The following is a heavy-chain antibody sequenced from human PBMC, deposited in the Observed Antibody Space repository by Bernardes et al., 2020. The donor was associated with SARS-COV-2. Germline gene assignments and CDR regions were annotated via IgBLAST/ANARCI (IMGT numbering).Heavy chain of an antibody. Sequence: VGSLSLSCAASGLIFSNYWMHWVRQAPGEGLVWVSRINTDGSSTSYADSVKGRFTISRDNAKNTLYLQMNSLRAEDTAVYYCTRGGYEPFDYWGQGTLVTGSS. CDR3: TRGGYEPFDY. CDR2: INTDGSST. V-gene: IGHV3-74*01. J-gene: IGHJ4*02. D-gene: IGHD5-12*01. CDR1: GLIFSNYW.